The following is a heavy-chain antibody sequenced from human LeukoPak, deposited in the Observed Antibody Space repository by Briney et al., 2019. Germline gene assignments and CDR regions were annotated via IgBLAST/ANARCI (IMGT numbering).Heavy chain of an antibody. V-gene: IGHV4-61*02. J-gene: IGHJ6*03. CDR2: IYTSGST. CDR1: GGSISSGSYY. D-gene: IGHD3-3*01. Sequence: ASQTLSLTCTVSGGSISSGSYYWSWIRQPAGKGLEWIGRIYTSGSTNYNPSLKSRVTISVDTSKNQFSLKLSSVTAADTAVYYCARVIMSSVYYYYMDVWGKGTTVTVSS. CDR3: ARVIMSSVYYYYMDV.